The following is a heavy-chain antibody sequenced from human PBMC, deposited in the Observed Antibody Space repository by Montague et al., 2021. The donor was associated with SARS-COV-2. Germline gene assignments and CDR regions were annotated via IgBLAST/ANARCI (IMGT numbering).Heavy chain of an antibody. CDR1: GGSISRYY. CDR2: IDYSGST. V-gene: IGHV4-59*13. J-gene: IGHJ4*02. Sequence: SETLSLTCTVSGGSISRYYWSWIRQPPGKGLKWIGYIDYSGSTKYNPSLKSRVTISVDTSKNQFSLKLNSVTAADTAVYYCARELGYDSSGYYAYFDYWGQGTLVTVSS. D-gene: IGHD3-22*01. CDR3: ARELGYDSSGYYAYFDY.